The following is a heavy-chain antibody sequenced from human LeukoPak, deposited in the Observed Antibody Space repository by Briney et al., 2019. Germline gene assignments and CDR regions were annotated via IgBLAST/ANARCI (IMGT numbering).Heavy chain of an antibody. D-gene: IGHD2-2*01. J-gene: IGHJ4*02. V-gene: IGHV1-18*01. CDR3: ARDLAIYCSSITCYSLYDY. CDR2: ISPYNGNT. Sequence: ASVKVSFKASGYTLTSFGISWVRQAPGQGLEWMGWISPYNGNTNYAQKFRGRVTMTTETSTSTAYMELRSLRSDDTAVYYCARDLAIYCSSITCYSLYDYWGQGTLVTVSS. CDR1: GYTLTSFG.